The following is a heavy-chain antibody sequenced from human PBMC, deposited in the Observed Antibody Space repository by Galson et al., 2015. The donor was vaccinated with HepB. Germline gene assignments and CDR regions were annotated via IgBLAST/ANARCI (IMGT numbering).Heavy chain of an antibody. CDR1: GYTFTSYG. Sequence: QSGAEVKKPGASVKVSCKASGYTFTSYGISWVRQAPGQGLEWMGWISVYNGNTNYAQKLQGRVTMTTDTSTSTAYMELRSLRSDDTAVYYCARDLGMGATILQHAFDIWGQGTMVTVSS. V-gene: IGHV1-18*01. CDR3: ARDLGMGATILQHAFDI. CDR2: ISVYNGNT. J-gene: IGHJ3*02. D-gene: IGHD1-26*01.